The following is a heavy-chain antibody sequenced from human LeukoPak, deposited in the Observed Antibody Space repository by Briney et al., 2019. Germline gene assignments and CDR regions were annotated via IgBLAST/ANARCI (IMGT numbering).Heavy chain of an antibody. V-gene: IGHV4-59*01. CDR2: IYYSGST. CDR1: GGSISSYY. CDR3: ARAGSNWNYRFDY. J-gene: IGHJ4*02. D-gene: IGHD1-7*01. Sequence: SETPSLTCTVSGGSISSYYWSWIRQPPGKGLEWIGYIYYSGSTNYNPSLKSRVTMSVDTSKSQFSLQLSSVTAADTAVYYCARAGSNWNYRFDYWGQGTLVTVSS.